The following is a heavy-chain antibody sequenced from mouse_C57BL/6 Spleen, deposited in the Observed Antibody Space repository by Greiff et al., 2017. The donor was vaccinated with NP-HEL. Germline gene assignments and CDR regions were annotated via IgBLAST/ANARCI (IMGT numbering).Heavy chain of an antibody. Sequence: EVKLMESGGDLVKPGGSLKLSCAASGFTFSSYGMSWVRQTPDKRLEWVATISRGGSYTYYPDSLKGRVTISRDNAKNTLYLQMSSLKSEDTAMYYCARRTVVATRDFDVWGTGTTVTVSS. CDR1: GFTFSSYG. J-gene: IGHJ1*03. CDR3: ARRTVVATRDFDV. V-gene: IGHV5-6*02. D-gene: IGHD1-1*01. CDR2: ISRGGSYT.